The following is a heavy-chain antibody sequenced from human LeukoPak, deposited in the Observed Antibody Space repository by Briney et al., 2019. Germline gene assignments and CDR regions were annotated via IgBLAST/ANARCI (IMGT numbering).Heavy chain of an antibody. Sequence: PSETLSLTCTVSGGSISSSSYYWGWIRQPPGKGLEWIGSIYYSGSTYYNPSLKSRVTISVDTSKNQFSLKLSSVTAADTAVYYCARADIVVVPAAIAFDYWGQGTLVTVSS. J-gene: IGHJ4*02. CDR3: ARADIVVVPAAIAFDY. CDR1: GGSISSSSYY. D-gene: IGHD2-2*01. V-gene: IGHV4-39*01. CDR2: IYYSGST.